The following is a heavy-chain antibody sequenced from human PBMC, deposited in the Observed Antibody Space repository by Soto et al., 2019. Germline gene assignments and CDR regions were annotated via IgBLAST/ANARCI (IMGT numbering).Heavy chain of an antibody. CDR2: ISYDGSDK. D-gene: IGHD3-16*01. V-gene: IGHV3-30*18. CDR1: GFTFSSYG. Sequence: PGGSLRLSCAGSGFTFSSYGMHWVRQAPGKGLEWVAVISYDGSDKYYGDSVKGRFTISRADSKNTLYLQMNSLRVEDTAIYYCAKTAGYDYVWGSSGLDPWGQGT. CDR3: AKTAGYDYVWGSSGLDP. J-gene: IGHJ5*02.